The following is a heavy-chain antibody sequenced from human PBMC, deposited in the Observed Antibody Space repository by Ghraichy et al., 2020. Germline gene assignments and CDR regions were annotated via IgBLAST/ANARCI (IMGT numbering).Heavy chain of an antibody. V-gene: IGHV4-39*01. CDR2: IYYSGST. CDR3: ATPTTQDAFDI. Sequence: ESLNISCTVSGGSISSSSYYWGWIRQPPGKGLEWIGSIYYSGSTYYNPSLKSRVTISVDTSKNQFSLKLSSVTAADTAVYYCATPTTQDAFDIWGQGTMVTVSS. D-gene: IGHD2-15*01. J-gene: IGHJ3*02. CDR1: GGSISSSSYY.